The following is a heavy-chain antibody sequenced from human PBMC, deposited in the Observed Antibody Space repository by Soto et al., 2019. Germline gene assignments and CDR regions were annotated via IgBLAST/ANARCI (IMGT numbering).Heavy chain of an antibody. Sequence: GEXLKISCPFSGYRFTSYWIRWLRQMPGKGLEWIGIIYPGDSDTRYSPSFQGQVTISADKSISTAYLQWSSLKASDTAMYYCARHRYLARYCSSTSCFELDYWGQGTLVT. J-gene: IGHJ4*02. CDR1: GYRFTSYW. V-gene: IGHV5-51*01. CDR3: ARHRYLARYCSSTSCFELDY. D-gene: IGHD2-2*01. CDR2: IYPGDSDT.